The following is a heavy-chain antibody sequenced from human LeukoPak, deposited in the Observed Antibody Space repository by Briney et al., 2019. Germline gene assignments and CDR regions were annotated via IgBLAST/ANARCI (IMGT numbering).Heavy chain of an antibody. D-gene: IGHD2/OR15-2a*01. J-gene: IGHJ4*02. CDR3: AGHHPRNTVDF. V-gene: IGHV4-59*08. Sequence: SETLSLTCSVSGGSISSYYWSWIRQPPGKGLEWIAYISDIGSINYNPSLKSRVTISLDTSKNQLSLKLRSVTAADTAVYYCAGHHPRNTVDFWGQGTLVTVSS. CDR2: ISDIGSI. CDR1: GGSISSYY.